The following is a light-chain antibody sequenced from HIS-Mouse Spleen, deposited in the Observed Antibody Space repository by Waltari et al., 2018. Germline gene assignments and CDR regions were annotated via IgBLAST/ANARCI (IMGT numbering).Light chain of an antibody. CDR2: EDS. CDR3: YSTDSSGNHRV. J-gene: IGLJ2*01. Sequence: SYELTQPPSVSVSPGQTARITCSGDALPQKYAYWYQQKSGQAPVLVIYEDSKRPSGIPDGFSGSSSGTMATLTISGAQVEGEADYYCYSTDSSGNHRVFGGGTKLTVL. V-gene: IGLV3-10*01. CDR1: ALPQKY.